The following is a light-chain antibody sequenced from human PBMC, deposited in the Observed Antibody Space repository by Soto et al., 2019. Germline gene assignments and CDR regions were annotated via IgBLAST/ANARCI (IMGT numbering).Light chain of an antibody. J-gene: IGKJ5*01. CDR1: QNISSY. CDR3: LHRMNWPLT. V-gene: IGKV3-11*01. Sequence: LLLTQSPATLSLSQGNSATLSCRASQNISSYLIWYQQKTGQAPRILIYDVSNRATGIPDRLSGSGSGTDLNLTISRLEPEDLGVYYCLHRMNWPLTCGQGTRLEIK. CDR2: DVS.